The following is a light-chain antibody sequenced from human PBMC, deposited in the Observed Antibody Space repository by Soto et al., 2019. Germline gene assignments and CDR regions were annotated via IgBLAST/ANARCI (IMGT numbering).Light chain of an antibody. CDR1: QGINSD. CDR2: GAS. V-gene: IGKV1-6*01. CDR3: LHDHYFPFT. Sequence: AIQMTQSPASLSESLGERVTITCRASQGINSDLAWYQQKPGKPPKLLIYGASTLSNGVPARFSGSGSGSDFTLTISSFQSEDFAIYYCLHDHYFPFTFGQGTKLEI. J-gene: IGKJ2*01.